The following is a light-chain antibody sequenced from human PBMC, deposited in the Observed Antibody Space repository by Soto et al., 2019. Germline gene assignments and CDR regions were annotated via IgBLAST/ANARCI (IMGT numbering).Light chain of an antibody. CDR3: ISYTSSSTWV. CDR2: EVS. J-gene: IGLJ3*02. V-gene: IGLV2-14*01. CDR1: SSDVGGYNY. Sequence: QSALTQPASMSGSPGQSITISCTGTSSDVGGYNYVSWYQQHPGTAPKLMIYEVSNRPSGVSDRFSGSRSGNTASLTISGLQAEDESDYYCISYTSSSTWVFGGGTKLTVL.